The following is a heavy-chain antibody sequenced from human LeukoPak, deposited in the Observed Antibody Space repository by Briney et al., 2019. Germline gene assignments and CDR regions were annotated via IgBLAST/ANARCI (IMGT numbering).Heavy chain of an antibody. V-gene: IGHV4-59*01. D-gene: IGHD1-1*01. CDR2: IYYSGST. J-gene: IGHJ6*03. CDR1: GGSISTYY. CDR3: ARAVQLERPPPLIGYYYMDV. Sequence: SETLSLTCTVSGGSISTYYWSWIRQPPGKGLEWIGYIYYSGSTNYNPSLKSRVTISVDTSKNQFSLKLSSMTAADTAVYYCARAVQLERPPPLIGYYYMDVWGKGTTVTVSS.